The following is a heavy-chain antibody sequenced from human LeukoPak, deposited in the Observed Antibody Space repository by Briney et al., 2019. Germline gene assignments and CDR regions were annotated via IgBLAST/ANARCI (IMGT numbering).Heavy chain of an antibody. D-gene: IGHD4-17*01. V-gene: IGHV4-34*01. Sequence: SETLSLTCAVYGGSFSGYYWTWIRQPPGKGLEWIGEINHSGSANYNPSLKSRVTISLGTSKNQFSLNLSSVTAADTAVYYCARGQGTVTTHWGQGTLVTVSS. CDR2: INHSGSA. J-gene: IGHJ4*02. CDR3: ARGQGTVTTH. CDR1: GGSFSGYY.